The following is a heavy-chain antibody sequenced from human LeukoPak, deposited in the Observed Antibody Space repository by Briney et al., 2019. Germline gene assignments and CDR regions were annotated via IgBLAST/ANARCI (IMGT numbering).Heavy chain of an antibody. V-gene: IGHV3-74*01. CDR3: AKEGCSGGSCSAFDY. D-gene: IGHD2-15*01. CDR2: INGAGSSI. CDR1: GFTFSSYW. Sequence: GGSLRLSCAASGFTFSSYWMHWVRQTPGKGLVWVSRINGAGSSISYADSVKGRVTISRDNAKNTLYLQMNNLRAEDTAVYYCAKEGCSGGSCSAFDYWGQGTLVTVSS. J-gene: IGHJ4*02.